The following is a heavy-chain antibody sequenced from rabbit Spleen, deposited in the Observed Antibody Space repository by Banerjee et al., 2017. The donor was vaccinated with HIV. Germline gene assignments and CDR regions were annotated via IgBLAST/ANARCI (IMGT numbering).Heavy chain of an antibody. CDR1: GVSFSGNSY. CDR3: ARDTSSSFSSYGMDL. J-gene: IGHJ6*01. D-gene: IGHD1-1*01. Sequence: QSLEESGGDLVKPGASLTLTCIASGVSFSGNSYMCWVRQAPGKGLEWIACIDTGSSDFPYFASWAKGRFTISKTSSTTVTLQMTSLTAADTATYFCARDTSSSFSSYGMDLWGQGTLVTVS. CDR2: IDTGSSDFP. V-gene: IGHV1S40*01.